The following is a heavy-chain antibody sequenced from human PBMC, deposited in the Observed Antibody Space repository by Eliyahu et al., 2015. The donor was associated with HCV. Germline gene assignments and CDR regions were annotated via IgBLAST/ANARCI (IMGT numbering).Heavy chain of an antibody. Sequence: QVQLVQSGAEVKKPGASVKVSCKASGYTFTSYYMHWVRTGPWTRAWGVGKNTPSGGSTSYAQKFQGRVTMTRDTSTSTVYMELSSLRSEDTAVYYCAGTGDFWSGPPGYWGQGTLVTVSS. J-gene: IGHJ4*02. D-gene: IGHD3-3*01. CDR1: GYTFTSYY. CDR3: AGTGDFWSGPPGY. CDR2: NTPSGGST. V-gene: IGHV1-46*01.